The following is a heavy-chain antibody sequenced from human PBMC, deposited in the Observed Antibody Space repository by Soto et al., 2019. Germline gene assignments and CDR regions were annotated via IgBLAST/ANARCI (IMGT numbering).Heavy chain of an antibody. J-gene: IGHJ4*02. CDR3: ARGEITVSGTVDY. V-gene: IGHV4-61*01. CDR2: IYYSGST. Sequence: SETLSLTCSVSGGSVSSGSHYWSWIRQPPGKGLEWIGYIYYSGSTKYNPSLKSRVTISVDTSKNQFSLKVRSVTAADTAVYYCARGEITVSGTVDYWGQGTLVTVSS. D-gene: IGHD6-19*01. CDR1: GGSVSSGSHY.